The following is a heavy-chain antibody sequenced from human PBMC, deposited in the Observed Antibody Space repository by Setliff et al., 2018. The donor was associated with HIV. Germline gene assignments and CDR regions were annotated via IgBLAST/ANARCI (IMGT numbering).Heavy chain of an antibody. V-gene: IGHV3-23*01. CDR3: AKGQDGLRYNWFDP. CDR1: GFTFSNYA. Sequence: GGSLRLSCAASGFTFSNYAMSWVRQAPGKGLEWVSAIYGSSGSTNYADSVKGRFTISRDNPKNMLYLRMNSLRAEDTAVYYCAKGQDGLRYNWFDPWGHGTLVTVSS. J-gene: IGHJ5*02. CDR2: IYGSSGST.